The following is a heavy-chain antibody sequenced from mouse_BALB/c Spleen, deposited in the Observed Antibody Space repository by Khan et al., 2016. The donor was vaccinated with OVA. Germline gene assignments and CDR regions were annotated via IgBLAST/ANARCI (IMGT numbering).Heavy chain of an antibody. CDR2: INPTSGYT. V-gene: IGHV1-7*01. Sequence: VQLQESGAELAKPGASVKMSCKASGYTFTTYWMHWVKQRPGQGLEWIGYINPTSGYTDYNEKFKDRATLSADKSSSTAYMQLSSLTSEDSAVYYCTRDRMDYWGQGTTLTVSS. CDR1: GYTFTTYW. CDR3: TRDRMDY. J-gene: IGHJ2*01.